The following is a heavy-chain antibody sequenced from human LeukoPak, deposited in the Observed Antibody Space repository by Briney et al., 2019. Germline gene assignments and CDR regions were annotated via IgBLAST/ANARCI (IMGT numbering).Heavy chain of an antibody. CDR2: MNPTSGNT. CDR1: GYTFSDYD. CDR3: ARVVMKAFYYYYMDV. Sequence: ASVKVSCKASGYTFSDYDVNWVRQAPGQGLEWMGWMNPTSGNTGYAQKFQGRVTMTRSMSKNTAYMELSRLRSEDTAVYFCARVVMKAFYYYYMDVWGKGTTIIISS. V-gene: IGHV1-8*01. D-gene: IGHD2-21*01. J-gene: IGHJ6*03.